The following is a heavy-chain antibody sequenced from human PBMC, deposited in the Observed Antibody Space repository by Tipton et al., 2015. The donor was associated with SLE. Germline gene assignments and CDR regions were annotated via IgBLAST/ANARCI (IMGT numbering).Heavy chain of an antibody. CDR3: ARGEGAAGGGATVDY. D-gene: IGHD1-26*01. Sequence: LRLSCAASGFTFSNAWMSWVRQAPGKGLEWVGYIYYSGSTYYNPSLKSRVTISVDTSKNQFSLKLSSVTAADTAVYYCARGEGAAGGGATVDYWGQGTLVTVSS. V-gene: IGHV4-59*12. J-gene: IGHJ4*02. CDR1: GFTFSNAW. CDR2: IYYSGST.